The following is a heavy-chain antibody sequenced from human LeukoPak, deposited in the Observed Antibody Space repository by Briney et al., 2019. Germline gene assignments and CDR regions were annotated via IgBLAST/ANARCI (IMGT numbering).Heavy chain of an antibody. CDR3: ARFDGYNSNY. CDR2: IIPIFGTA. CDR1: GGTFSSYA. V-gene: IGHV1-69*13. Sequence: ASVKVSCKASGGTFSSYAISWVRQTPGQGLEWMGGIIPIFGTANYAQKFQGRVTITADESTSTAYMELSSLRSEDTAVYYCARFDGYNSNYWGQGTLVTVSS. J-gene: IGHJ4*02. D-gene: IGHD5-24*01.